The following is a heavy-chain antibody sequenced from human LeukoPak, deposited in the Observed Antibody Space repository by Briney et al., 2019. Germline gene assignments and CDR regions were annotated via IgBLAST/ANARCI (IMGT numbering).Heavy chain of an antibody. CDR1: GGSISSGSYY. V-gene: IGHV4-61*02. CDR2: IYTSGST. Sequence: SETLSLTCTVSGGSISSGSYYWSWIRQPAGKGLEWIGRIYTSGSTNYNPSLKSRVTISVDTSKNQFSLKLSSVTAADTAVYYCARGGYDILTGEKKDYWGQGTLVTVSS. J-gene: IGHJ4*02. CDR3: ARGGYDILTGEKKDY. D-gene: IGHD3-9*01.